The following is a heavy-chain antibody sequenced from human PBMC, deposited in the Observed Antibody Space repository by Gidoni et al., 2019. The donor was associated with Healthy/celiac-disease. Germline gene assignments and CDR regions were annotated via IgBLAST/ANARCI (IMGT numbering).Heavy chain of an antibody. V-gene: IGHV3-23*01. D-gene: IGHD6-13*01. CDR2: IRGSGGSP. CDR1: GVTVSSYA. CDR3: AKDGGYSSWSRGDAFDI. Sequence: EVQLLESGGGLVQPGGSLRLSCAASGVTVSSYAMSWVRPAPGKGLELVSAIRGSGGSPYYAASVKGRFTISRDNSKNTLYLQMNSLRAEDTAVYYCAKDGGYSSWSRGDAFDIWGQGTMVTVSS. J-gene: IGHJ3*02.